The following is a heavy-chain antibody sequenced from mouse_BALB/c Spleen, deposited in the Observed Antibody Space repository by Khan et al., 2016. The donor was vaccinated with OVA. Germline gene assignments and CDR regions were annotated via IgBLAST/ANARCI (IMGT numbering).Heavy chain of an antibody. CDR3: PRDRIDY. CDR1: GYTFTSYW. CDR2: INPTSGYT. J-gene: IGHJ2*01. V-gene: IGHV1-7*01. Sequence: VQLQQSGAELAKPGASVKMSCTASGYTFTSYWMHWIKQRPGQGLEWIGYINPTSGYTDYNQKFKDKATLTADKSSSTAYIQLSSLTSDDSAVYYCPRDRIDYWGQGTALTVSS.